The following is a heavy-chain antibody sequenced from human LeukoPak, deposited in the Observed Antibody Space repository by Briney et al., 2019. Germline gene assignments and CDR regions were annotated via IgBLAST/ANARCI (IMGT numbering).Heavy chain of an antibody. J-gene: IGHJ6*02. CDR3: ARNPIYYDRKWYYYYRIDV. CDR1: GFTFSNYA. V-gene: IGHV3-30-3*01. CDR2: ISYDGSNK. Sequence: PGRSLRLSCAASGFTFSNYAMHWVRQAPGKGLEWVAVISYDGSNKYYADSVKGRFTISRDNSKNTLYLQMNSLRAEDTAVYYCARNPIYYDRKWYYYYRIDVLGQGTTGTGS. D-gene: IGHD3-22*01.